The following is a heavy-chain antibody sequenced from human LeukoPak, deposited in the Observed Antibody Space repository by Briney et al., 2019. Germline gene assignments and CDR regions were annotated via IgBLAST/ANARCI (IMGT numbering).Heavy chain of an antibody. CDR2: ISGRGDRT. Sequence: GGSLRLSCAASGFTFSSYAMSWVRQAPGKGLEWVSAISGRGDRTYYADSVKGRFTISRDSSKNTLYLQMNSLRAEDTAVYYCAKEQSSSGFFDYWGPGTLVTVSS. CDR3: AKEQSSSGFFDY. D-gene: IGHD6-6*01. V-gene: IGHV3-23*01. CDR1: GFTFSSYA. J-gene: IGHJ4*02.